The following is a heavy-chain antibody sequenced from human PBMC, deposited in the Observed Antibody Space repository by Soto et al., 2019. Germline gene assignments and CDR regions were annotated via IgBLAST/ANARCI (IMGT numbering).Heavy chain of an antibody. D-gene: IGHD3-10*01. CDR3: ARQGFGPLHGLVDV. V-gene: IGHV4-59*08. CDR2: VHHSWGS. J-gene: IGHJ6*02. CDR1: GGSISSYY. Sequence: QVQLQESGPGLVKPSETLSLSCTVSGGSISSYYWSWFRQSPGKRMEWIGYVHHSWGSSYNPSLQSRVXXSLATSKSQFSLKVTSVTATDTAVYYCARQGFGPLHGLVDVWGQGTTVTVSS.